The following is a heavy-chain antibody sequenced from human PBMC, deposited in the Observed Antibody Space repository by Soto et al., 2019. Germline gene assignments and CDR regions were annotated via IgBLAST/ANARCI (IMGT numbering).Heavy chain of an antibody. J-gene: IGHJ4*02. CDR2: IWYDGSNK. D-gene: IGHD2-21*01. CDR3: ARDTEEVAYCGGDCYSGFDY. V-gene: IGHV3-33*01. CDR1: GFTFSSYG. Sequence: GGSLRLSCAASGFTFSSYGMHWVRQAPGKGLEWVAVIWYDGSNKYYADSVKGRFTISRDNSKNTLYLQMNSLRAEDTAVYYCARDTEEVAYCGGDCYSGFDYWGQGTLVTVSS.